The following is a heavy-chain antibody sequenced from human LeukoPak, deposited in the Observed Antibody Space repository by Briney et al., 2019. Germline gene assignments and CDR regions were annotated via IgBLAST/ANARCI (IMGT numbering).Heavy chain of an antibody. CDR3: AKERDDYGDY. V-gene: IGHV3-23*01. CDR1: GLRFSDYY. D-gene: IGHD5-24*01. Sequence: PGGSLRLSCAASGLRFSDYYVSWIRQAPGKGLEWVSAISGSGGSTYYADSVKGRFTISRDNSKNTLYLQMNSLRAEDTAVYYCAKERDDYGDYWGQGTLVTVSS. J-gene: IGHJ4*02. CDR2: ISGSGGST.